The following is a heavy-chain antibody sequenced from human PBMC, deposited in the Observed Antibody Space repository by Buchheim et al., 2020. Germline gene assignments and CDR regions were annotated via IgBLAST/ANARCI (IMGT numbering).Heavy chain of an antibody. CDR3: AAGITMVRGVISMGSYFDY. Sequence: QVQLQESGPGLVKPSETLSLTCTVSGGSISSGGYYWSWIRQHPGKGLEWIGYIYYSGSTYSNPSLKSRVNISVDTSKNQFSLKLSSVTAADTDVYYCAAGITMVRGVISMGSYFDYWGQGTL. CDR1: GGSISSGGYY. CDR2: IYYSGST. V-gene: IGHV4-31*03. J-gene: IGHJ4*02. D-gene: IGHD3-10*01.